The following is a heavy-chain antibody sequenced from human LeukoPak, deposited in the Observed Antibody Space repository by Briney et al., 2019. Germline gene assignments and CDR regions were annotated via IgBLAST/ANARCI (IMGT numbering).Heavy chain of an antibody. Sequence: GGSLRLSCIASGFNFGDYALSWFRQAPGKGLEWVGFIRSKTYGGTTEYAASVKGRFTISTDDFKTFAYLQMNSLKTEDTAVYYCGAYYDGRGYVDYWGQGTLVTVSS. CDR1: GFNFGDYA. V-gene: IGHV3-49*03. CDR3: GAYYDGRGYVDY. CDR2: IRSKTYGGTT. D-gene: IGHD3-22*01. J-gene: IGHJ4*02.